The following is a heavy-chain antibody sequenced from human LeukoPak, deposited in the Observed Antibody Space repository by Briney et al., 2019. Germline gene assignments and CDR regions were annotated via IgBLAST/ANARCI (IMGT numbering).Heavy chain of an antibody. CDR3: AREGTPGYFDS. Sequence: PGGSLRLSCAASGFTFSSYWMSWVRQAPGKGLEWVAKIEKDGSEKHYVDSVKGRFTISRGNAKKSLYLQVNSLRIEDTAVYYCAREGTPGYFDSWGQGTLVTVSS. CDR1: GFTFSSYW. V-gene: IGHV3-7*01. CDR2: IEKDGSEK. J-gene: IGHJ4*02. D-gene: IGHD2-15*01.